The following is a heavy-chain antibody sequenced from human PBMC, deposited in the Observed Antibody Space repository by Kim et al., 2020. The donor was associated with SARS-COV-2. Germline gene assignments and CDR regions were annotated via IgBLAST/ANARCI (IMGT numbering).Heavy chain of an antibody. J-gene: IGHJ1*01. V-gene: IGHV1-69*04. Sequence: QGRVTITADKSTSTAYMELSSLRSEDTAVYYCARGDCSSTSCYHPGYFQHWGQGTLVTVSS. D-gene: IGHD2-2*01. CDR3: ARGDCSSTSCYHPGYFQH.